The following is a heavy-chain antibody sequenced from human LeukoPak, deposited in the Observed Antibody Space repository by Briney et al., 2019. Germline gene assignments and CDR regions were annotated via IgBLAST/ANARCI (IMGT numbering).Heavy chain of an antibody. J-gene: IGHJ4*02. CDR3: ARGVPAATGLY. Sequence: PSETLSLTCTVSGDSISNGGYYWSWIRQPSGKGLEWIGYIYHTGSTYYNPSLKSRVTISVDRSKNHFSLKVSSVTAADTAVYYCARGVPAATGLYWGQGTLVTVSS. D-gene: IGHD2-2*01. CDR2: IYHTGST. V-gene: IGHV4-30-2*01. CDR1: GDSISNGGYY.